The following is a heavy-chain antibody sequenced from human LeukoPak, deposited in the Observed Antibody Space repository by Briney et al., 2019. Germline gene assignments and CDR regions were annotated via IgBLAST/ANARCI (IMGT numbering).Heavy chain of an antibody. CDR3: ARHGGSYSLDY. CDR2: IYYSGTT. V-gene: IGHV4-38-2*02. J-gene: IGHJ4*02. D-gene: IGHD1-26*01. Sequence: SETLSLTCTVSGGSISSGYHWGWIRQPPGKGLEWIGSIYYSGTTYYNPSLKSRVTISVDTSKNQFSLKLSSVTAADTAVYYCARHGGSYSLDYWGQGTLVTVSS. CDR1: GGSISSGYH.